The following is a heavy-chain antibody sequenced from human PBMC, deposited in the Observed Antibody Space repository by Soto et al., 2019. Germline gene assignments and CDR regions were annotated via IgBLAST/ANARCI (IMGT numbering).Heavy chain of an antibody. CDR2: IIPIFEKT. CDR3: ARAGVDATGYDH. Sequence: HVQLVQSGAEVKKPGSSVKVSCKASGGTLNSYAFSWVRLAPGQGLEWMGGIIPIFEKTTYAQKFQGRVTITAHESTSTVHMELSSLRSEDTAMYFCARAGVDATGYDHWGHGTLVTVSS. J-gene: IGHJ4*01. V-gene: IGHV1-69*01. D-gene: IGHD1-1*01. CDR1: GGTLNSYA.